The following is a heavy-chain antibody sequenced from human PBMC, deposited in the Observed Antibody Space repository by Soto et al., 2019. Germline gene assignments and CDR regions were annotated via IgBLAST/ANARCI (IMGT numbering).Heavy chain of an antibody. CDR1: GFSFSNYA. V-gene: IGHV3-23*01. Sequence: GGSLRLSCAASGFSFSNYAMNWVRQAPGKGLEWVSGISGGGGGTYYADSVKGRFTISRDNSKNTLYLQMNSLRAEDTAVYYCAKDQGYFDWLLSPSPKLGLDYWGQGTLVTVSS. J-gene: IGHJ4*02. CDR3: AKDQGYFDWLLSPSPKLGLDY. CDR2: ISGGGGGT. D-gene: IGHD3-9*01.